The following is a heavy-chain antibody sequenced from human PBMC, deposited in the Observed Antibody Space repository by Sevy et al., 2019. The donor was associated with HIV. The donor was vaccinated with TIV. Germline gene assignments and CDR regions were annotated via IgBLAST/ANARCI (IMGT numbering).Heavy chain of an antibody. CDR3: ARHRGSTSCSHAFDI. Sequence: SETLSLTCAVYGGSFSGYYWSWIRQPPGKGLEWIGEINHSGSTNYNPSLKSRVTISVDTSKNQFSLKLSSVTAADTAVYSCARHRGSTSCSHAFDIWGQGTMVTVSS. J-gene: IGHJ3*02. CDR2: INHSGST. V-gene: IGHV4-34*01. D-gene: IGHD2-2*01. CDR1: GGSFSGYY.